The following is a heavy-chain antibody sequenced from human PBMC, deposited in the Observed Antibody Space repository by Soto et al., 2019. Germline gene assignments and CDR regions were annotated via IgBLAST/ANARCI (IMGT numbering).Heavy chain of an antibody. CDR3: AGRMGSRPA. CDR2: VHQRGSN. CDR1: SGSISNSEW. Sequence: QVQLQESGPGLVKPSETLSLTCAVTSGSISNSEWWTWVRQPPGKGLEWIGEVHQRGSNNFNPSLKSRVTISIDKSENHFSLRLSSATAADTAVYYCAGRMGSRPAWGQGTLVTVSS. V-gene: IGHV4-4*02. J-gene: IGHJ4*02. D-gene: IGHD6-13*01.